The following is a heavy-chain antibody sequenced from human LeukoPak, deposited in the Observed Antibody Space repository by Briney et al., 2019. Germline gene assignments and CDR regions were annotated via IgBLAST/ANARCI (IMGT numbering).Heavy chain of an antibody. CDR1: GGSFSGYY. CDR2: IDHSGST. D-gene: IGHD2-2*01. V-gene: IGHV4-34*01. J-gene: IGHJ4*02. CDR3: ARGRYDKRRDFDY. Sequence: SETLSLTCAVYGGSFSGYYWSWIRQPPGQGLEWIGEIDHSGSTNYNPSLKRRVTISVDTSKNQFSLKLSSVTAADTAVYYCARGRYDKRRDFDYWGQGTLVTVSS.